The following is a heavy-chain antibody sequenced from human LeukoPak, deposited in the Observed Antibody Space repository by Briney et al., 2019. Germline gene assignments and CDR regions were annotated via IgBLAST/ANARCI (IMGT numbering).Heavy chain of an antibody. Sequence: SETLSLTCAVYGGSFSDYYWSWIRQPPGKELEWIGEINHSGSTNYNPSLKSRVTISVDTSKNQFSLKLSSVTAADTAVYYCARLRRSRLAEFDYWGQGTLVTVSS. CDR1: GGSFSDYY. CDR3: ARLRRSRLAEFDY. CDR2: INHSGST. J-gene: IGHJ4*02. D-gene: IGHD3-16*01. V-gene: IGHV4-34*01.